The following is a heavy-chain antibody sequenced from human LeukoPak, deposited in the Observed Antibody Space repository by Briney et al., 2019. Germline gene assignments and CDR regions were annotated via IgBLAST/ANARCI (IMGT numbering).Heavy chain of an antibody. Sequence: ASVKVSCKASGYTFTGYYMHWVRQAPGQGLEWMGWINPKSGGTNYAQKFQGRVTMTRDTSITTAYMELSRLRSDDMAVYYCARGVNDYGDFYFDYWGQGTLVTVSS. CDR1: GYTFTGYY. CDR2: INPKSGGT. J-gene: IGHJ4*02. V-gene: IGHV1-2*02. CDR3: ARGVNDYGDFYFDY. D-gene: IGHD4-17*01.